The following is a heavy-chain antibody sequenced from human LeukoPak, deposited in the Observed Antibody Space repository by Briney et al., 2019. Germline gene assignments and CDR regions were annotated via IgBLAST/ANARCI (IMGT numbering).Heavy chain of an antibody. J-gene: IGHJ4*02. CDR1: GYTFTGYY. CDR3: ARWGEGTTVTENLDY. CDR2: INPNSGGT. V-gene: IGHV1-2*02. D-gene: IGHD4-17*01. Sequence: ASVKVSCKASGYTFTGYYMHWVRQAPGQRLEWMGWINPNSGGTNYAQKFQGRVTMTRDTSISTAYMELSRLRSDDTAVYYCARWGEGTTVTENLDYWGQGTLVTVSS.